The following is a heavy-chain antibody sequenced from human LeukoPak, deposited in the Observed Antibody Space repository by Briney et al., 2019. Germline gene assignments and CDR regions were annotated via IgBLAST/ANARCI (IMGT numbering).Heavy chain of an antibody. Sequence: ASVKVSCKASGYTFTSYAMHWVRQAPGQGLEWMGWINPNSGGTNYAQKFQGRVTMTRDTSVSTAYMGLSRLRSDDTAVYYCARERITMVRGVMGLNWFDPWGQGTLVTVSS. CDR3: ARERITMVRGVMGLNWFDP. J-gene: IGHJ5*02. D-gene: IGHD3-10*01. V-gene: IGHV1-2*02. CDR2: INPNSGGT. CDR1: GYTFTSYA.